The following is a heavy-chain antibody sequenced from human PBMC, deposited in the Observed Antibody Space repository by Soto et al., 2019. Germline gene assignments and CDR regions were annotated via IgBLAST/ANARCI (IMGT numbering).Heavy chain of an antibody. D-gene: IGHD1-26*01. J-gene: IGHJ1*01. Sequence: EVQLVETGGGLIQPGGSLRLSCAASGFNVSSNYMTWVRQAPGKGLEWVSIIYSGGSTYYADSVKGRFTISRDNSKNTLYLQINSLRAEDTAVYYCARAVVGGTESEYFQHWGQGTQVTVST. V-gene: IGHV3-53*02. CDR2: IYSGGST. CDR1: GFNVSSNY. CDR3: ARAVVGGTESEYFQH.